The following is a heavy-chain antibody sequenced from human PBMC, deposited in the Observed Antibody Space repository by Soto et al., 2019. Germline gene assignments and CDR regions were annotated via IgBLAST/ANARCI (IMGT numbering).Heavy chain of an antibody. V-gene: IGHV3-23*01. J-gene: IGHJ4*02. CDR2: VSGSVGGT. Sequence: GGSLRLSCAASGFTSSRFAMNWVRQAPGKGLEWVSTVSGSVGGTYYADSVKGRFTISRDKSKNTLFLQMNSLRAEDTAVYYCAKEAFDSTVTTYFDSWGQGTLVTVSS. CDR3: AKEAFDSTVTTYFDS. D-gene: IGHD4-17*01. CDR1: GFTSSRFA.